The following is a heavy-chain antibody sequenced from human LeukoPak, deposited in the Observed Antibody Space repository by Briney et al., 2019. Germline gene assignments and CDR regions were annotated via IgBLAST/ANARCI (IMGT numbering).Heavy chain of an antibody. Sequence: PGGSLRLSCAASGFTFSSYAMSWVRQAPGKGLQWVSTITDSGGTTYYADSVKGRFTISRDNSWNTLYLQMNSLRAEDTAVYYCAKHGGSSEYYSIDVWGQGTTVTVSS. D-gene: IGHD3-10*01. V-gene: IGHV3-23*01. CDR2: ITDSGGTT. CDR1: GFTFSSYA. J-gene: IGHJ6*02. CDR3: AKHGGSSEYYSIDV.